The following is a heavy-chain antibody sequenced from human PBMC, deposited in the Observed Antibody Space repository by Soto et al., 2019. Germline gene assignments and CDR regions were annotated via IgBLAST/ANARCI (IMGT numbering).Heavy chain of an antibody. Sequence: PSETLSLTCTVSGGSISSYYWSWIRQPPGKGLEWIGYIYYSGSTNYNPSLKSRVTISVDTSKNQFSLKLSSVTAADTAVYYCARGGALRVNYGMDVWGQGTTVTVSS. J-gene: IGHJ6*02. D-gene: IGHD4-17*01. CDR1: GGSISSYY. V-gene: IGHV4-59*01. CDR3: ARGGALRVNYGMDV. CDR2: IYYSGST.